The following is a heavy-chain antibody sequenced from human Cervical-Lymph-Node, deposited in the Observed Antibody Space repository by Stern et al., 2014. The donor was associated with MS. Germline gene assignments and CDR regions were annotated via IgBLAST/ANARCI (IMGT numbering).Heavy chain of an antibody. D-gene: IGHD5-24*01. J-gene: IGHJ4*02. V-gene: IGHV4-39*02. CDR2: IYYSGTT. CDR3: ARLTGIIDS. Sequence: QVQLQESGPGLVKPSETLSLTCTVSGGSISRSTYYWGWIRQPPGKGLEWIGNIYYSGTTYYDPSLKSRVTISVHAATNHFSLQLNSVTAADTAVYYCARLTGIIDSWGQGTLVAVSS. CDR1: GGSISRSTYY.